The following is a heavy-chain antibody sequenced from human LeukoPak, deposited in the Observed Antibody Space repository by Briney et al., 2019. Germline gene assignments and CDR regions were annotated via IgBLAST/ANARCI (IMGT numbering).Heavy chain of an antibody. Sequence: ASVKVSCKASGGTFSSYAISWVRQAPGQGLKWMGGILPIFGTANYAQKFQGRVTITADESTSTAYMELSSLRSEDTAVYYCARERTGTTVVLDYWGQGTLVSVSS. CDR3: ARERTGTTVVLDY. CDR2: ILPIFGTA. CDR1: GGTFSSYA. V-gene: IGHV1-69*13. D-gene: IGHD1-1*01. J-gene: IGHJ4*02.